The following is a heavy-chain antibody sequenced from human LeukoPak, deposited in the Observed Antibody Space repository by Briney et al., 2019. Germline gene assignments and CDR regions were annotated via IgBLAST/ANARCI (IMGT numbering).Heavy chain of an antibody. D-gene: IGHD3-22*01. CDR1: GGSISSGGYS. CDR3: ARGFLMSSGYWLDY. J-gene: IGHJ4*02. CDR2: IYYSGST. V-gene: IGHV4-30-4*07. Sequence: SETLSLTCAVSGGSISSGGYSWSWIRQPPGKGLEWIGYIYYSGSTYYNPSLKSRVTISVDTSKNQFSLKLSSVTAADTAMYYCARGFLMSSGYWLDYWGQGTLVTVSS.